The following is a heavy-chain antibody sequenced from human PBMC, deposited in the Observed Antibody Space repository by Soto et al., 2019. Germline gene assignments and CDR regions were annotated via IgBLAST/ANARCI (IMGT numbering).Heavy chain of an antibody. V-gene: IGHV4-31*03. Sequence: PSETLSLTCTVSGGSISRGGYYWSWIRQHPGKGLEWIGYIYYSGGTYYNPSLKSRVTIPVDTSENQFSLRLSSVTAADTAVYYCARKDSGYADYMDVWGKGTTVTVSS. CDR3: ARKDSGYADYMDV. D-gene: IGHD5-12*01. J-gene: IGHJ6*03. CDR2: IYYSGGT. CDR1: GGSISRGGYY.